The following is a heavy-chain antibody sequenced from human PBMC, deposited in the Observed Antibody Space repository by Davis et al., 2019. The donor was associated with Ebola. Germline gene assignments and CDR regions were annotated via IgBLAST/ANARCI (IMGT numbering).Heavy chain of an antibody. Sequence: GGSLRLSCQPSPFTLASYAMHWVRQAPGKGLEWVSVISWNSGSIGYADSVKGRFTISRDNAKNSLYLQMNSLRAEDTALYYCVKFSENGGDDVYGMDVWGQGTTVTVSS. CDR2: ISWNSGSI. D-gene: IGHD4-23*01. CDR1: PFTLASYA. CDR3: VKFSENGGDDVYGMDV. V-gene: IGHV3-9*01. J-gene: IGHJ6*02.